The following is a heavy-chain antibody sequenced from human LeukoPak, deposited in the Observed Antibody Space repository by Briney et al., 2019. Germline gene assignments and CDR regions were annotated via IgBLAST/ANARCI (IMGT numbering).Heavy chain of an antibody. V-gene: IGHV3-49*04. CDR2: IRSKPVQGVT. CDR1: GLALGDYS. D-gene: IGHD3-10*01. CDR3: LLGWFGET. Sequence: SLTPSCTLSGLALGDYSLRWVRQAPGSGLEWVGFIRSKPVQGVTGYVGSVRGRFSISPDESEPIGYPEMNRLNSEWTAGDYCLLGWFGETGGQGILVTVSS. J-gene: IGHJ4*02.